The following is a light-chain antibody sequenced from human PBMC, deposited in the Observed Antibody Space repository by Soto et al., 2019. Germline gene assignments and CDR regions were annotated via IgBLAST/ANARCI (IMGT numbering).Light chain of an antibody. J-gene: IGKJ5*01. CDR2: SAS. CDR3: QQSYSIPIT. CDR1: PSIGTY. V-gene: IGKV1-39*01. Sequence: DIQMTQSPSSLSASVGDRVTITCRASPSIGTYLNWYQHKLGKAPKLLIYSASSLQGGVPSRFTGSGSGTDFTLTINSLQPEYLATYLCQQSYSIPITFGQGTRLEIK.